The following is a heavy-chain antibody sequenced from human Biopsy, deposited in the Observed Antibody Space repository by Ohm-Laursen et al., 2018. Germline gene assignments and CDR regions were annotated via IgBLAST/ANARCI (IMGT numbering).Heavy chain of an antibody. CDR2: ISYTGYT. CDR1: GASISSGYYF. D-gene: IGHD4-23*01. V-gene: IGHV4-61*03. CDR3: ARGSNDFGGLYFPR. J-gene: IGHJ4*02. Sequence: TLSLTCTLSGASISSGYYFWSWIRPSPGVGLEWIVHISYTGYTSYNASLKSRVTISVDTSRNHFSLRLSSLTAADTAVYYCARGSNDFGGLYFPRWGQGTLLTVSS.